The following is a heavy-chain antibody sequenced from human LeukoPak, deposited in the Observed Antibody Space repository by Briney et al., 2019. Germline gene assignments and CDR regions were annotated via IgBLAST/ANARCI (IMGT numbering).Heavy chain of an antibody. Sequence: GASVKVSCKASGYTFTSYAMHWVRQAPGQRLEWMGWINAGNGNTKYSQEFQGRVTITRDTSASTAYMGLSRLRSDDTAVYYCARTTRTKLLWFGELGVFFDYWGQGTLVTVSS. J-gene: IGHJ4*02. D-gene: IGHD3-10*01. CDR3: ARTTRTKLLWFGELGVFFDY. CDR2: INAGNGNT. V-gene: IGHV1-3*01. CDR1: GYTFTSYA.